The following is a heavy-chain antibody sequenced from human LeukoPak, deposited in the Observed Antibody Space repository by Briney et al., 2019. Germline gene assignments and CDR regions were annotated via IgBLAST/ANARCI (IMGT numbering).Heavy chain of an antibody. Sequence: SSVKVSCKAAGGTFSSYAIRCVPQAPGQGLEWMGGIIPIFGTANYAQKFQGRVTITADESTSTAYMELSSLRSEDTAVYYCASGGYSSGHTAYYLDYWGQGTLVTVSS. CDR1: GGTFSSYA. CDR3: ASGGYSSGHTAYYLDY. V-gene: IGHV1-69*01. CDR2: IIPIFGTA. J-gene: IGHJ4*02. D-gene: IGHD5-18*01.